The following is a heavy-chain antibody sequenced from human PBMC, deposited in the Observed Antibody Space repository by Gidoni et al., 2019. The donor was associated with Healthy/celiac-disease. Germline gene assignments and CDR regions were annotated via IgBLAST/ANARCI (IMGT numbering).Heavy chain of an antibody. V-gene: IGHV3-15*01. CDR2: IKSKTDGGTT. J-gene: IGHJ6*02. CDR3: TGASNRLDYYYGMDV. CDR1: GFTFSNAW. Sequence: EVQLVESGGGLVKPGGSLRLSCVAPGFTFSNAWISWVRQAPGKGLEWVGRIKSKTDGGTTDYAAPVKGRFTISRDDSKNTLYLQMNSLKTEDTAVYYCTGASNRLDYYYGMDVWGQGTTVTVSS. D-gene: IGHD3-9*01.